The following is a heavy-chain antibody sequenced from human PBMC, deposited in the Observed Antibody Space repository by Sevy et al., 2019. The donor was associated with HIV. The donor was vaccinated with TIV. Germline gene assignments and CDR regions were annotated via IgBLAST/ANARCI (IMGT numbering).Heavy chain of an antibody. CDR3: AREAGGYDYDYGMDV. CDR2: VYYNGHT. J-gene: IGHJ6*02. Sequence: SETLSLTCTISGDTIVSSGHYWGWIRQTPGKGLEWIGSVYYNGHTYSNPSLKRRLTTSIDTSKNQFSLNLNSVTAADTGIYFCAREAGGYDYDYGMDVWGQGTTVTVSS. CDR1: GDTIVSSGHY. V-gene: IGHV4-39*02. D-gene: IGHD6-13*01.